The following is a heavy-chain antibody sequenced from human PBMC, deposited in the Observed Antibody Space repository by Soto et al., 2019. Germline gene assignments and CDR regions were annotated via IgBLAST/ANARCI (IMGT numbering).Heavy chain of an antibody. Sequence: QVQLQESGPGLVKPSGTLSLTCTVSGGSMTSSNWWNWVRQSPGKGLEWIGEAHHSGRTNYNPSLKRRVTISVDKSKNHFSLKLSSVTAADTVVYYCARSEATGLDYWGQGTLVTVSS. CDR2: AHHSGRT. J-gene: IGHJ4*02. CDR3: ARSEATGLDY. V-gene: IGHV4-4*02. D-gene: IGHD1-26*01. CDR1: GGSMTSSNW.